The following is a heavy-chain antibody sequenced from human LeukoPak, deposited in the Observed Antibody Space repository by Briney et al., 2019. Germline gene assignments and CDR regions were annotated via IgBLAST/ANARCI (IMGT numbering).Heavy chain of an antibody. CDR1: GYTFTSYE. Sequence: ASVKVSCKASGYTFTSYEINWVRQATGQGLEGMGWMNPNSGNTGYAQKFQGRVTMTRDTSISTAYMELSSLRYDDTAVYYCATNILVRDIINWFDPWGQGTLVTVSS. V-gene: IGHV1-8*01. J-gene: IGHJ5*02. CDR3: ATNILVRDIINWFDP. D-gene: IGHD3-10*01. CDR2: MNPNSGNT.